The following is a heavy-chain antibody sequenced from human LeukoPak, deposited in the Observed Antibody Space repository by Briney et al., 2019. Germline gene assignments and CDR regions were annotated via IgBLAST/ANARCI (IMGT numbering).Heavy chain of an antibody. Sequence: GGSLRLSCASSGFTFSSYGMHWVRQAPGKGLEWVAFIRYDGSNKYYADSVKGRFTISRDNSKNTLYLQMNSLRAEDTAVYYCARGGDYYDNSGYYDDAFDIWGQGTMVTVSS. CDR3: ARGGDYYDNSGYYDDAFDI. D-gene: IGHD3-22*01. CDR2: IRYDGSNK. V-gene: IGHV3-30*02. J-gene: IGHJ3*02. CDR1: GFTFSSYG.